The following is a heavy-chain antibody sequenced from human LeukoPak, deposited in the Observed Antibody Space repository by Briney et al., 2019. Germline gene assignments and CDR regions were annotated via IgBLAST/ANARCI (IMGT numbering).Heavy chain of an antibody. J-gene: IGHJ4*02. Sequence: SETLSLTCTVSGGSISSYYWSWIRQPPGKGLEWIGYFHYSGTANYNPSLKGRVTISVDTSKNQFSLKLSSVTAADTAVYYCARGTRSGDYGGVWGQGTLVTVSS. CDR2: FHYSGTA. D-gene: IGHD4-17*01. CDR1: GGSISSYY. V-gene: IGHV4-59*12. CDR3: ARGTRSGDYGGV.